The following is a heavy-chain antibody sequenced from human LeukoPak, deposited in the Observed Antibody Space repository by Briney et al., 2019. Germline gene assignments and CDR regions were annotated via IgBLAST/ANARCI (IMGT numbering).Heavy chain of an antibody. J-gene: IGHJ6*03. D-gene: IGHD2-2*01. Sequence: GGSLRLSCAASGFTFSSYAMSWVRQAPGKGLGWVSAISGSGGSTYYADSVKGRFTISRDNSKNTLYLQMNSLRAEDTAVYYCANGYCSSTSCYAYYYYYMDVWGKGTTVTVSS. V-gene: IGHV3-23*01. CDR2: ISGSGGST. CDR3: ANGYCSSTSCYAYYYYYMDV. CDR1: GFTFSSYA.